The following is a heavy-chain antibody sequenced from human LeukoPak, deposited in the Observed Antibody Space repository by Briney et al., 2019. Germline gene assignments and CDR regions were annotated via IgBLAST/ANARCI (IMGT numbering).Heavy chain of an antibody. CDR1: GYTFTSYG. V-gene: IGHV1-2*02. J-gene: IGHJ6*02. CDR3: AEGHYYDSSGYSGYYYYGMDV. CDR2: INPNSGGT. Sequence: ASVKVSCKASGYTFTSYGISWVRQAPGQGLEWMGWINPNSGGTNYAQKFQGRVTMTRDTSISTAYMELSRLRSDDTAAYYCAEGHYYDSSGYSGYYYYGMDVWGQGTTVTVSS. D-gene: IGHD3-22*01.